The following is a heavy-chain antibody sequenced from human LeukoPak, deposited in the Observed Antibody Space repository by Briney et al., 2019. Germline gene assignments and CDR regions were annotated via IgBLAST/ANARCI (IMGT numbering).Heavy chain of an antibody. CDR1: GGSVSSTNYC. Sequence: SGTLSLTCKVSGGSVSSTNYCWGWIRQPPGQGLEWIGTIYYSGTTFYNPSLKSRVTISGDTSKNQFSLKLNPVTAADTAVYYCARHSGDGYNRPFDYWGQGSLVTVSS. CDR3: ARHSGDGYNRPFDY. D-gene: IGHD5-24*01. V-gene: IGHV4-39*01. CDR2: IYYSGTT. J-gene: IGHJ4*02.